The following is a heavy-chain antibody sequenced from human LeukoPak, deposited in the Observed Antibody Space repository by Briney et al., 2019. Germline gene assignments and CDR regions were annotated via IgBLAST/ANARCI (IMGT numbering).Heavy chain of an antibody. D-gene: IGHD2-2*01. V-gene: IGHV1-18*01. CDR3: ARVVVYCSSTSCYRPDY. CDR1: GYTFTNYG. J-gene: IGHJ4*02. CDR2: ISIYNANT. Sequence: GASVKVSCKASGYTFTNYGISWVRQAPGQGLEWVAWISIYNANTNYAQKLQGRVTMTTDPSTNTAYLELRSLRSDDTAVYYCARVVVYCSSTSCYRPDYWGQGTLVTVSS.